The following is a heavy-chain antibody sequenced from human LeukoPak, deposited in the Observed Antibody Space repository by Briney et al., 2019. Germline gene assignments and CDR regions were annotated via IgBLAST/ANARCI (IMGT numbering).Heavy chain of an antibody. V-gene: IGHV3-72*01. Sequence: HPGGSLRLSYTASGLTFSNHYMDWVRQAPGKGLEWVARIRNKAKSYTTEYAASVKGRFTISRDDSKNSVYLQMNSLKTEDTAVYYCGDYRSADYPAADWGQGTLVTVSS. J-gene: IGHJ4*02. CDR2: IRNKAKSYTT. CDR1: GLTFSNHY. D-gene: IGHD4-17*01. CDR3: GDYRSADYPAAD.